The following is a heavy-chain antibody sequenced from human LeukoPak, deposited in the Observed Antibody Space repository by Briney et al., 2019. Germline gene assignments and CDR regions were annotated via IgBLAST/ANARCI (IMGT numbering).Heavy chain of an antibody. Sequence: SETLSLTCTVSGGSISGGSHHWGWFRQSPGKGLEWIGSLYLSRTTYYNPSLNSRVTISVDTSKNQFSLQLNSVTAADTAVYYCVRHDGRGGATMGSLDSWGQGSLVAVSS. D-gene: IGHD5-12*01. CDR2: LYLSRTT. CDR1: GGSISGGSHH. V-gene: IGHV4-39*01. J-gene: IGHJ4*02. CDR3: VRHDGRGGATMGSLDS.